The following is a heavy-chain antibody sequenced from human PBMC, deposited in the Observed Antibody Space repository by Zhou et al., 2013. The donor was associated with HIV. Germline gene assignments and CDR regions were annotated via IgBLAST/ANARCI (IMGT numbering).Heavy chain of an antibody. J-gene: IGHJ6*03. CDR2: ISAYNGNT. V-gene: IGHV1-18*01. CDR3: ARASVGYSYGSGYYYYYMDV. Sequence: IFTSYGISWVRQAPGQGLEWMGWISAYNGNTNYAQKLQGRVTMTTDTSTSTAYMELRSLRSDDTAVYYCARASVGYSYGSGYYYYYMDVWGKGTTVTVSS. D-gene: IGHD5-18*01. CDR1: IFTSYG.